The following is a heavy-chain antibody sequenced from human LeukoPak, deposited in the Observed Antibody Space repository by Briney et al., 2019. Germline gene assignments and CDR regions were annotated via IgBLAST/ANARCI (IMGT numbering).Heavy chain of an antibody. CDR3: AELGITMIGGV. CDR1: GFTFSSYE. D-gene: IGHD3-10*02. Sequence: GGSLRLSCAASGFTFSSYEMNWVRQAPGKGLEWVSYISSSGSTIYYADSVKGRFTISRDNAKNSLYLQMNSLRAEDTAVYYCAELGITMIGGVWGKGTTATVSS. V-gene: IGHV3-48*03. J-gene: IGHJ6*04. CDR2: ISSSGSTI.